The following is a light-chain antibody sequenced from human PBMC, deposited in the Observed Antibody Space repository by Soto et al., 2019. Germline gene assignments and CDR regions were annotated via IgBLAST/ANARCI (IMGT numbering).Light chain of an antibody. CDR1: SSDVGGYDY. V-gene: IGLV2-14*01. Sequence: QSVLTQPASVSGSPGQSITISCTGTSSDVGGYDYVSWYQQHPGKAPKLMIYDVSNRPSGVSNRFSGSKSGNTASLTISGRQAEDEADYYCSSYTTSSPWVFGGGTKRTVL. CDR3: SSYTTSSPWV. CDR2: DVS. J-gene: IGLJ3*02.